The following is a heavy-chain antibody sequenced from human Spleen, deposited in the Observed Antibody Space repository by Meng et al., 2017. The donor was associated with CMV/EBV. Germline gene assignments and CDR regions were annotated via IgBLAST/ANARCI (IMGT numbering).Heavy chain of an antibody. D-gene: IGHD2-21*01. V-gene: IGHV4-59*01. Sequence: GSLRLSCTVSGVSISSYYWTWIRQPPGKGLEWIGYIYYSGNTNYNPSLQSRVTMSVDTATNQFSLKLSSLTAADTAVYYCSRDYCGGDCYSLGYWGQGIPVTVSS. CDR1: GVSISSYY. J-gene: IGHJ1*01. CDR3: SRDYCGGDCYSLGY. CDR2: IYYSGNT.